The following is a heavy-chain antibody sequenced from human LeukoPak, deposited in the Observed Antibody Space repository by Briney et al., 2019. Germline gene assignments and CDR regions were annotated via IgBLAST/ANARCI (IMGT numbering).Heavy chain of an antibody. D-gene: IGHD2-2*01. Sequence: GGSLRLSCAASGFTFSSYGMHWVRQAPGKGLEWVAVISYDGSNKYYADSVKGRFTISRDNSKNTLYLQMNSLRAEDTAVYYCAKIPATDHDYWGQGTLVTVSS. CDR3: AKIPATDHDY. CDR1: GFTFSSYG. CDR2: ISYDGSNK. V-gene: IGHV3-30*18. J-gene: IGHJ4*02.